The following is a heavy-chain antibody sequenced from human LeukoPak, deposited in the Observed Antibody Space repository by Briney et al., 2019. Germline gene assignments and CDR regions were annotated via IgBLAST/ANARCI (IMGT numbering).Heavy chain of an antibody. CDR3: TTFYYYDSSGYYY. J-gene: IGHJ4*02. CDR1: GFTFGDYA. CDR2: IGSKAYGGTT. V-gene: IGHV3-49*03. Sequence: GGPLRLSCTASGFTFGDYAMSWFRQAPGKGLEWVGFIGSKAYGGTTEYAASVKGRFTISRDDSKSIAYLQMNSLKTEDTAVYYCTTFYYYDSSGYYYWGQGTLVTVSS. D-gene: IGHD3-22*01.